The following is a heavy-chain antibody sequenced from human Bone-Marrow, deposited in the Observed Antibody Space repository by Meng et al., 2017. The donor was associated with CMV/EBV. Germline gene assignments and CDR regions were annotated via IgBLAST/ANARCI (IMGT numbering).Heavy chain of an antibody. CDR1: GFTFRNAW. V-gene: IGHV3-49*04. Sequence: GGSLRLSCAASGFTFRNAWMSWVRQAPGKGLEWVGFIRSKAYGGTTEYAASVKGRFTISRDDSKSIAYLQMNSLKTEDTAVYYCASCRSDLSADYWGQGTLVTVSS. J-gene: IGHJ4*02. CDR3: ASCRSDLSADY. CDR2: IRSKAYGGTT. D-gene: IGHD2-15*01.